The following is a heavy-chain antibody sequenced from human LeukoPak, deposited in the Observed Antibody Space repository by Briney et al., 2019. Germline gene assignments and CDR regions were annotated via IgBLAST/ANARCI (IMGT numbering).Heavy chain of an antibody. D-gene: IGHD1-20*01. CDR3: GRGHNWNDY. V-gene: IGHV3-48*02. CDR1: GFTVSTYS. J-gene: IGHJ4*02. CDR2: ISSGSSTI. Sequence: PWVSLRLSCAASGFTVSTYSMNWVRQAPGNGLEWVSYISSGSSTIYYADSVKGRFTISRDNAGNSLYLQMNRLRDDDTAIYYCGRGHNWNDYWGQGTLVTVSS.